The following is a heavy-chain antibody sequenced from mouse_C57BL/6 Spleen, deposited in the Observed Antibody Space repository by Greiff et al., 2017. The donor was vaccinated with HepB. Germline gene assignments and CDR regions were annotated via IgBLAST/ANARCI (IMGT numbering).Heavy chain of an antibody. CDR2: IYPGNSDT. CDR1: GYTFTSYW. Sequence: VQLQQSGTVLARPGASVKMSCKTSGYTFTSYWMHWVKQRPGQGLEWIGAIYPGNSDTSYNQKFKGKAKLTAVTSASTAYIELSSLTNEDSAVYYCTRGDGYYGYAMDYWGQGTSVTVSS. D-gene: IGHD2-3*01. V-gene: IGHV1-5*01. CDR3: TRGDGYYGYAMDY. J-gene: IGHJ4*01.